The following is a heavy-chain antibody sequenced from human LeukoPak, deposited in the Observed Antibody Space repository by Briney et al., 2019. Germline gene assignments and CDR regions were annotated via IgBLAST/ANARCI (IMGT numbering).Heavy chain of an antibody. CDR2: ISAYNGNT. D-gene: IGHD3-3*01. V-gene: IGHV1-18*01. Sequence: GASVKVSCKASGYTFTSYGISWVRQAPGQGLEWMGWISAYNGNTNYAQKLQGRVTMTTDTSTSTAYMELRSLRSDDTAVYYCAREATLTWLSGYSYYYYGMDVWGQGTTVTVSS. J-gene: IGHJ6*02. CDR3: AREATLTWLSGYSYYYYGMDV. CDR1: GYTFTSYG.